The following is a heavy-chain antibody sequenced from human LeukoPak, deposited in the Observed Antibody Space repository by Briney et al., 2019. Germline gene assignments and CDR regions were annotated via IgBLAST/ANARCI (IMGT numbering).Heavy chain of an antibody. CDR3: ATSLMYYDSSGPTDDY. V-gene: IGHV1-24*01. Sequence: GASVKVSCKVSGYTLTELSMHWVRQAPGKGLEWMGGFDPEDGETIYAQKFQGRVTMTEDTSTDTAYMELSSLRSEDTAVYYCATSLMYYDSSGPTDDYWGQGTLVTVSS. D-gene: IGHD3-22*01. J-gene: IGHJ4*02. CDR2: FDPEDGET. CDR1: GYTLTELS.